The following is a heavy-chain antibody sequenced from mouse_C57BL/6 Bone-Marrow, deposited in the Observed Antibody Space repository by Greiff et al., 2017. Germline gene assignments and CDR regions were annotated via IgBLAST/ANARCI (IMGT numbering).Heavy chain of an antibody. J-gene: IGHJ4*01. CDR1: GFTFNTYA. V-gene: IGHV10-3*01. CDR2: IRSKSSNYAT. D-gene: IGHD4-1*01. CDR3: VRDTNWGYAMDY. Sequence: EVQGVESGGGLVQPKGSLKLSCAASGFTFNTYAMHWVRQAPGKGLEWVARIRSKSSNYATYYADSVKDRLTISRDDSQSMLYLQMNNLNTEDTAMYYCVRDTNWGYAMDYWGQGTSVTVSS.